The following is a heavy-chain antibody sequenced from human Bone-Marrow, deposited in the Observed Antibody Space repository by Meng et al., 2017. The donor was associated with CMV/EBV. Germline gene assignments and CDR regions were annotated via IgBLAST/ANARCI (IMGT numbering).Heavy chain of an antibody. V-gene: IGHV6-1*01. Sequence: QVQLQQSGPGRVKPSQTLSLTCAISGDSVSANRGAWNWIRPSPPRGLEWLERTYYRSKWYYDYAVSVKSRITINPDTSNNQFSLQLNSVTPDDTAVYYCAREGPLQQLESWGQGTLVTVSS. D-gene: IGHD6-13*01. CDR3: AREGPLQQLES. CDR2: TYYRSKWYY. CDR1: GDSVSANRGA. J-gene: IGHJ5*02.